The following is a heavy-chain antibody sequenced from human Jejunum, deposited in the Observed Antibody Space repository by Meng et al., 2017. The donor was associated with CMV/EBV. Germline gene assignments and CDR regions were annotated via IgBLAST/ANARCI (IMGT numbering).Heavy chain of an antibody. CDR3: ARGHTLMVTPFDY. CDR2: IHYSGST. CDR1: GDSISTSC. D-gene: IGHD5-18*01. J-gene: IGHJ4*02. V-gene: IGHV4-59*01. Sequence: VSGDSISTSCWSWIRQSPGKGLEWIGYIHYSGSTDYNPSLKSRVTISGDTSKNQFSLKLSSVTAADTAVYFCARGHTLMVTPFDYWGQGTLATVSS.